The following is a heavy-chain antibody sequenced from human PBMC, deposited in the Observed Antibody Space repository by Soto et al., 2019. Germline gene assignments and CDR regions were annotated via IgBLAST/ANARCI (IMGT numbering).Heavy chain of an antibody. D-gene: IGHD3-10*01. CDR3: ARTLLWFGDPDAFYI. J-gene: IGHJ3*02. CDR1: GGSFSGYY. V-gene: IGHV4-34*01. CDR2: INHSGST. Sequence: PSETLSLTCAVYGGSFSGYYWSWIRQPPGKGLEWIGEINHSGSTNYNPSLKSRVTISVDTSKNQFSLKLSSVTAADTAVYYCARTLLWFGDPDAFYIWGQGTMVTVSS.